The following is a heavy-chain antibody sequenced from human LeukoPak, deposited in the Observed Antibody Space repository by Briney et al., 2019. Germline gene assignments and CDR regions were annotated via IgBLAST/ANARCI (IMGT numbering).Heavy chain of an antibody. Sequence: ASVKVSCKASGYTFTSYNMHWVRQAPGQGLEWMGIINSSGGSTSYAQKFQGRVTMTRDMSTSTVYMVLSSLRSEDTDVYYCARDSNLYHYYYMDVWGKGTTVTVSS. D-gene: IGHD1-14*01. CDR3: ARDSNLYHYYYMDV. V-gene: IGHV1-46*01. CDR1: GYTFTSYN. CDR2: INSSGGST. J-gene: IGHJ6*03.